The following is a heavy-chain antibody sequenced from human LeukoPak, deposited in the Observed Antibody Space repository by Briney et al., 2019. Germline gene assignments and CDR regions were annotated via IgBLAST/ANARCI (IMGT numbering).Heavy chain of an antibody. CDR2: ISGSGGST. D-gene: IGHD6-19*01. V-gene: IGHV3-23*01. CDR1: GFTFSSYA. CDR3: ARRPLYSSGWYGFDP. J-gene: IGHJ5*02. Sequence: GGSLRLSCAASGFTFSSYAMSWVRQAPGKGLEWVSAISGSGGSTYYADSVKGRFTISRDNSKNTLYLQMNSLRAEDTAVYYCARRPLYSSGWYGFDPWGQGTLVTVSS.